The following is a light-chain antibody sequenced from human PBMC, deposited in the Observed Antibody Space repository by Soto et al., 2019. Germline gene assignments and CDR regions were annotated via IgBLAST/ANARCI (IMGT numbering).Light chain of an antibody. CDR1: QSVFFTSNNKNY. CDR3: QQYYSSPRT. Sequence: DIVMTQSPDSLAVSLGGRATINCKSSQSVFFTSNNKNYLAWYQQKPGQPPKLLIYWASTRESGVPDRFSGSGSGTDFTLTVTSLQAEDVALYYCQQYYSSPRTFGQGTKVDSK. J-gene: IGKJ1*01. CDR2: WAS. V-gene: IGKV4-1*01.